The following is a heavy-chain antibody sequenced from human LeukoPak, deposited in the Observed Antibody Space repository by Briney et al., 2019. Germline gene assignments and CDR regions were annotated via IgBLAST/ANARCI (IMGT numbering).Heavy chain of an antibody. V-gene: IGHV3-11*04. CDR1: GFPFSDFH. CDR3: ARVRPGSSGSYYRTS. CDR2: ITSGGGFK. Sequence: PGGSLRLSCVGAGFPFSDFHLSWIRQAPGKGLEWVSYITSGGGFKYYADSVKGRFSISRDDSKNSVFLQMNSLRVEDTAVYYCARVRPGSSGSYYRTSWGQGTLVTVSS. J-gene: IGHJ4*02. D-gene: IGHD3-22*01.